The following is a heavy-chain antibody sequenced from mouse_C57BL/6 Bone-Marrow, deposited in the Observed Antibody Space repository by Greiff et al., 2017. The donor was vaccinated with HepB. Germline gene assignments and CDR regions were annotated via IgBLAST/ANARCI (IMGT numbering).Heavy chain of an antibody. Sequence: VQLQQPGAELVRPGSSVKLSCKASGYTFTSYWMHWVKQRPIQGLEWIGNIDPSDSETHYNQKFKDKATLTVDKSSSTAYMQLSSLTSEDSAVYYCARWDTTVVATDYWGQGTTLTVSS. CDR2: IDPSDSET. D-gene: IGHD1-1*01. CDR3: ARWDTTVVATDY. J-gene: IGHJ2*01. V-gene: IGHV1-52*01. CDR1: GYTFTSYW.